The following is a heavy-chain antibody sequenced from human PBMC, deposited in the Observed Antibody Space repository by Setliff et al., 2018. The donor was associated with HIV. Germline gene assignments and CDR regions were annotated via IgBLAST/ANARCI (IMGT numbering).Heavy chain of an antibody. Sequence: GASVKVSCKTSGYIFTENYIQWVQHAPGKGLKWMGRVDPYDDKTVYAKKFQGRLTITTDTSTHTVYMELSGLRFEDTAVYYCATLKEQWLSEGGFDYWGQGTLVTVSS. V-gene: IGHV1-69-2*01. CDR2: VDPYDDKT. CDR3: ATLKEQWLSEGGFDY. CDR1: GYIFTENY. J-gene: IGHJ4*02. D-gene: IGHD6-19*01.